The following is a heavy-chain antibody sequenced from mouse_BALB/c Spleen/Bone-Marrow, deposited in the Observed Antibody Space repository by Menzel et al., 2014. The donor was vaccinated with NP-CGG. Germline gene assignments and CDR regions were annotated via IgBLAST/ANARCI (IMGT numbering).Heavy chain of an antibody. J-gene: IGHJ2*01. V-gene: IGHV5-6*01. CDR1: GFTFSNYG. CDR2: ISSVGSYT. CDR3: ARRGTGTGSYYFDY. D-gene: IGHD4-1*01. Sequence: EVQGVESGGDLVKPGGSLKLSCAASGFTFSNYGMSWVRQTPDKRLEWVATISSVGSYTYYPDSVKGRFTISRDNAKNTLFLQMSSLKSEDTAMYYCARRGTGTGSYYFDYWGHGTTLTVSS.